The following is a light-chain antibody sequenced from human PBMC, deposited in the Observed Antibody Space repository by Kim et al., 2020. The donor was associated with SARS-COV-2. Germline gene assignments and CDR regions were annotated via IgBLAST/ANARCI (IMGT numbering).Light chain of an antibody. Sequence: DIVMTQSPDSLAVSLGERATINCKSSQSVLYSSNNKNYLAWYQQKPGQPPKLLIYWASTRESGVPDRFSGSGSGTDFTLTISSLQAEDVAVYYCQQYYSTPRGTFGGGTKVDIQ. CDR2: WAS. V-gene: IGKV4-1*01. CDR1: QSVLYSSNNKNY. J-gene: IGKJ4*01. CDR3: QQYYSTPRGT.